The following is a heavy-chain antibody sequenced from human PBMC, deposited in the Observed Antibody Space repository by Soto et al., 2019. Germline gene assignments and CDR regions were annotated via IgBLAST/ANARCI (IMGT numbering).Heavy chain of an antibody. Sequence: GASVKVSCKASGYTFTSYGISWVRQAPGQGLEWMGWINAGNGNTKYSQKFQGRVTITRDTSASTAYMELSSLRSEDTAVYYCAMIYCSSTSCYASSRRSDAFDIWGQGTMVTVSS. CDR3: AMIYCSSTSCYASSRRSDAFDI. V-gene: IGHV1-3*01. D-gene: IGHD2-2*01. CDR1: GYTFTSYG. CDR2: INAGNGNT. J-gene: IGHJ3*02.